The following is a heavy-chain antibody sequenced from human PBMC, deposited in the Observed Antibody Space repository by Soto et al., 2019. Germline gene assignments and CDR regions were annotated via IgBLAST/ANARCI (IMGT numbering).Heavy chain of an antibody. Sequence: EVQLVESGGGLVQPGGSLRLSCVASGFTFSNYWMFWVRQAPGKGLVWVSHLNGDGSSIRYADSGRGRFTISRDNAKHTVYLQMNRLRAEYTAMYDCAIAGIAPGAPNYWGQGTLVTVSS. V-gene: IGHV3-74*01. CDR1: GFTFSNYW. J-gene: IGHJ4*02. CDR3: AIAGIAPGAPNY. D-gene: IGHD6-13*01. CDR2: LNGDGSSI.